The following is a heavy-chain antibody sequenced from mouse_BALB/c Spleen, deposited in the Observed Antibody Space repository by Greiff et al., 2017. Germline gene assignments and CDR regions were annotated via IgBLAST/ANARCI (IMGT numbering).Heavy chain of an antibody. J-gene: IGHJ4*01. CDR2: IRLKSNNYAT. CDR3: TRGHDAMDY. V-gene: IGHV6-6*02. CDR1: GFTFSNYW. Sequence: EVKLMESGGGLVQPGGSMKLSCVASGFTFSNYWMNWVRQSPEKGLEWVAEIRLKSNNYATHYAESVKGRFTISRDDSKSSVYLQMNNLRAEDTGIYYCTRGHDAMDYWGQGTSVTVSS.